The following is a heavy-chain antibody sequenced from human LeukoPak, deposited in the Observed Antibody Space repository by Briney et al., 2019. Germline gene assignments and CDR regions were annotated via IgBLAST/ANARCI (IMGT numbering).Heavy chain of an antibody. V-gene: IGHV1-69*04. CDR1: GGTFISYA. Sequence: ASVKVSCKASGGTFISYAISWVRQAPGQGLEWMGRIIPILGIANYAQKFQGRVTITADKSTSTAYMELSSLRSEDTAVYYCARDPLPSSMVRGVRYYGMDVWGQGTTVTVSS. J-gene: IGHJ6*02. CDR3: ARDPLPSSMVRGVRYYGMDV. CDR2: IIPILGIA. D-gene: IGHD3-10*01.